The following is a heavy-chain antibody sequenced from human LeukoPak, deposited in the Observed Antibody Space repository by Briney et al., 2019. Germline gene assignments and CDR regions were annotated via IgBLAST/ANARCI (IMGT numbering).Heavy chain of an antibody. CDR2: IYPGDSDT. CDR1: GYSFTSYW. V-gene: IGHV5-51*01. D-gene: IGHD3-3*01. J-gene: IGHJ4*02. CDR3: ARGITIFGVAPYFDY. Sequence: GESLKISCKGSGYSFTSYWIGWVRQMPGKGLGGMGIIYPGDSDTRYSPSFQGQVTISADKSISTAYLQWSSLKASDTAMYYCARGITIFGVAPYFDYWGQGTLVTVSS.